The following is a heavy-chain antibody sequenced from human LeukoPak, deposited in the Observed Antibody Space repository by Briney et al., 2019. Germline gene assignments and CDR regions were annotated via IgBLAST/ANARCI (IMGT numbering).Heavy chain of an antibody. J-gene: IGHJ4*02. CDR1: GYSFTSYW. V-gene: IGHV5-51*01. Sequence: RGESLKISCKGSGYSFTSYWIGWVRQMPGKGLEWMGIIYPGDSDTRYSPSFQGQVTISADKSISTAYLQWSSLKASDTAIYYCARHIRDGNYQPRRFDHWGQGTLVTVPS. CDR3: ARHIRDGNYQPRRFDH. CDR2: IYPGDSDT. D-gene: IGHD2-2*01.